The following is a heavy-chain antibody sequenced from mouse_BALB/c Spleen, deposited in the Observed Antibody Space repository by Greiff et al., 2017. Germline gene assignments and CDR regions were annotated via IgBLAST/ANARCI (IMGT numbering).Heavy chain of an antibody. V-gene: IGHV1-69*01. CDR3: ARDYYGSKGY. CDR1: GYTFTDYW. Sequence: VQLQQPGAELVMPGASVKMSCKASGYTFTDYWMHWVKQRPGQGLEWIGAIDTSDSYTSYNQKFKGKATLTVDESSSTAYMQLSSLTSEDSAVYYCARDYYGSKGYWGQGTTLTVSS. D-gene: IGHD1-1*01. J-gene: IGHJ2*01. CDR2: IDTSDSYT.